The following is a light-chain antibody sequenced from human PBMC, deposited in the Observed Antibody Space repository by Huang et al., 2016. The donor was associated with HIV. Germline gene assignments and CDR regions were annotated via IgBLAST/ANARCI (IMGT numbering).Light chain of an antibody. V-gene: IGKV3-15*01. CDR2: RTS. CDR3: QHYGSWPPYT. Sequence: EIVMTQSPATLSVSPGERATLSCRASQSVGSNLAWYQQRPGQAPRLLIYRTSDRATGVPGRFIGSGSGTAFTLTITSLQSEDFAVYYCQHYGSWPPYTFGQGTRLEIK. CDR1: QSVGSN. J-gene: IGKJ2*01.